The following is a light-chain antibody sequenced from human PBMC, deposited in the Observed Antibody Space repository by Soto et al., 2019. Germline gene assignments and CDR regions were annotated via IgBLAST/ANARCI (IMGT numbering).Light chain of an antibody. V-gene: IGKV3-15*01. CDR1: QSVSSN. CDR3: QQYNRWPLT. J-gene: IGKJ4*01. Sequence: EIVMTQSPATLSVSPGERATLSCRASQSVSSNLAWYQQKPGQAPRLLIYGASTRATGIPARFSGSGSGTEFTLTSSRVHSEVFAVYYCQQYNRWPLTFGGGTKVEIK. CDR2: GAS.